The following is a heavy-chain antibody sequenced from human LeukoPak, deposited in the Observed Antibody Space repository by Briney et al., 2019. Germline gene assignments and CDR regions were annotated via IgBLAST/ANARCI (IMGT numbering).Heavy chain of an antibody. Sequence: ASVKVSCKASGYTFTGYYIHWVRQAPGQGLEWMGWINPNSGGTNYAQKFQGRVTMTRDTPISTAYMELSSLRSDDTAVYYCARDCSSTSCSDFWGQGSPVTVSS. D-gene: IGHD2-2*01. J-gene: IGHJ4*02. CDR1: GYTFTGYY. CDR3: ARDCSSTSCSDF. CDR2: INPNSGGT. V-gene: IGHV1-2*02.